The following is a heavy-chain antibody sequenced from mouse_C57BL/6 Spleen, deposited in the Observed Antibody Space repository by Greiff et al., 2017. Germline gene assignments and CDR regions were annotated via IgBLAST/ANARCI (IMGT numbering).Heavy chain of an antibody. J-gene: IGHJ4*01. Sequence: EVQVVESEGGLVQPGSSMKLSCTASGFTFSDYYMAWVRQVPEKGLEWVANINYDGSSTYYLDSLKSRFIISRDNAKNILYLQMSSLKSEDTATYYCARDRDYDEGYAMDYWGQGTSVTVSS. CDR3: ARDRDYDEGYAMDY. D-gene: IGHD2-4*01. CDR1: GFTFSDYY. V-gene: IGHV5-16*01. CDR2: INYDGSST.